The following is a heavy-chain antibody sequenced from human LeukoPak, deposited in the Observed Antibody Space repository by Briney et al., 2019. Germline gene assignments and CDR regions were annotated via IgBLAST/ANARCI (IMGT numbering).Heavy chain of an antibody. CDR2: IVPIFGTA. Sequence: SVKVSCKASGGTFSSYAISWVRQAPGQGLEWMGGIVPIFGTANYAQKFQGRVTITADESTSTAYMELSSLRSEDTAVYYCPSQSSGFLSGMDVWPQGPTLPVPS. D-gene: IGHD5-12*01. CDR1: GGTFSSYA. J-gene: IGHJ6*02. V-gene: IGHV1-69*01. CDR3: PSQSSGFLSGMDV.